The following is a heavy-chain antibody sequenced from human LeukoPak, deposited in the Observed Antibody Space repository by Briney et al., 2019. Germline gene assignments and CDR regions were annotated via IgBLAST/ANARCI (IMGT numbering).Heavy chain of an antibody. J-gene: IGHJ4*02. D-gene: IGHD3-10*01. CDR2: INPNSGVT. CDR3: ARVSLIYGSGSYHQSPLTY. CDR1: GYTFIDYY. Sequence: GASVKVSCKASGYTFIDYYIHWVRQAPGQGLEWMGWINPNSGVTNCAQKFQAWVTLTRDTSLSTAYMELSRLRSDDTAVYYCARVSLIYGSGSYHQSPLTYWGQGALVTVSS. V-gene: IGHV1-2*04.